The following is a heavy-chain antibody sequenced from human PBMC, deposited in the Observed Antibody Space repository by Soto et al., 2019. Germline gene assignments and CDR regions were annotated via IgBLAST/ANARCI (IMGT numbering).Heavy chain of an antibody. D-gene: IGHD6-19*01. CDR3: AREGSVAATGYYDH. Sequence: EVQLLEAGGVLVQPGGSLRLSCAASGFTFSSYAMGWVRQAPGRGLEWVSSIVGGGDGAFYADAVKSRFTISRDNSRNRVYRRVNSLRVEDTGMYYCAREGSVAATGYYDHWGKGSLLTVSS. CDR1: GFTFSSYA. CDR2: IVGGGDGA. V-gene: IGHV3-23*01. J-gene: IGHJ4*02.